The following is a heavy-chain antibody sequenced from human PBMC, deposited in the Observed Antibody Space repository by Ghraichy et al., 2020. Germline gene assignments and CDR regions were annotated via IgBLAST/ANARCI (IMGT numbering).Heavy chain of an antibody. V-gene: IGHV2-70*01. J-gene: IGHJ3*02. CDR1: GFPLSTSGMC. Sequence: SGPTLVKPTQTLTLTCTFSGFPLSTSGMCVSWIRQPPGKALEWLALIDWDDDKYYSTSLKTRLTISKDTSKNQVVLTMTNMDPVDTATYYCARGGQLERGWRWLQLGVDAFDIWGQGTMVTVSS. CDR3: ARGGQLERGWRWLQLGVDAFDI. CDR2: IDWDDDK. D-gene: IGHD5-24*01.